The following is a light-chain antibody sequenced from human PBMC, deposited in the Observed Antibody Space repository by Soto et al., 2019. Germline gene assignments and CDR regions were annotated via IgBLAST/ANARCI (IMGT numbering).Light chain of an antibody. Sequence: QSALTQPRSVSGSPGQSVTISCTGTSSDVGGYNYVSWYQHHPAKAPKLMIYDVNKRPSGVPDRFSGSKSGNTASLTISGLQPEDEGDYYCCSYAGTFTLVFGGETKVTVL. CDR1: SSDVGGYNY. J-gene: IGLJ2*01. V-gene: IGLV2-11*01. CDR3: CSYAGTFTLV. CDR2: DVN.